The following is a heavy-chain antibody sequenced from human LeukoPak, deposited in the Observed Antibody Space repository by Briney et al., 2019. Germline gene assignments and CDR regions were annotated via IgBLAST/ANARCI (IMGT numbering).Heavy chain of an antibody. Sequence: GSLRRSYPASGFTVNNNYMSWVSQGPGKGLEWVSVIYSSGRTYYADSVKDRFTISIDTSKNTQYIQMNSLRDEDTAVYYCARDGYDSSGYYRDYWGQGTLVTVSS. CDR1: GFTVNNNY. D-gene: IGHD3-22*01. J-gene: IGHJ4*02. CDR3: ARDGYDSSGYYRDY. CDR2: IYSSGRT. V-gene: IGHV3-66*01.